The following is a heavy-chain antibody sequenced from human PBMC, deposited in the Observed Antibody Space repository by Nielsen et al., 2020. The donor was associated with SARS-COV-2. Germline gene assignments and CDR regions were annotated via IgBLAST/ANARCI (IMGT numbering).Heavy chain of an antibody. D-gene: IGHD2-15*01. J-gene: IGHJ6*02. CDR1: GYRFSSSW. V-gene: IGHV5-10-1*01. CDR2: INPSDSYT. CDR3: ARRGVALYYYGMDV. Sequence: GESLKISCKVSGYRFSSSWISWVRQMPGKGLEWMGRINPSDSYTKYSPSFQGHVTVSADKSISTAYLQWSSLKASDTAMYYCARRGVALYYYGMDVWGQGTTVTVSS.